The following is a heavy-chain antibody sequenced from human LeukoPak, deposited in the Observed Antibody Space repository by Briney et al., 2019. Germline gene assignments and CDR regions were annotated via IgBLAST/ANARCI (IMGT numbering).Heavy chain of an antibody. Sequence: GGSLRFSCAASGFTFSSYSMNLVRQAPGKGLEWVAFIRYDGSDKYYADSVKGRFTISRDNSKNTLYLQMNSLRNEDTAVFYCAKSIPAIAVAVSTRQWGQGTLVTVSS. V-gene: IGHV3-30*02. CDR2: IRYDGSDK. CDR3: AKSIPAIAVAVSTRQ. D-gene: IGHD6-19*01. J-gene: IGHJ4*02. CDR1: GFTFSSYS.